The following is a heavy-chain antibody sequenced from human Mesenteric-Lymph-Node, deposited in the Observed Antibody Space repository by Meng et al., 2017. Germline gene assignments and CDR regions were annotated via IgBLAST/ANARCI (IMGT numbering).Heavy chain of an antibody. CDR2: ISSSGSTI. V-gene: IGHV3-48*03. Sequence: GESLKISCAASGFTFSSYEMNWVRQAPGKGLEWVSYISSSGSTIYYADSVKGRFTISRDNAKNSLYLQMNSLRAEDTAVYYCARDLRRWSYYYYGMDVWGQGTTVTVSS. D-gene: IGHD6-13*01. CDR1: GFTFSSYE. CDR3: ARDLRRWSYYYYGMDV. J-gene: IGHJ6*02.